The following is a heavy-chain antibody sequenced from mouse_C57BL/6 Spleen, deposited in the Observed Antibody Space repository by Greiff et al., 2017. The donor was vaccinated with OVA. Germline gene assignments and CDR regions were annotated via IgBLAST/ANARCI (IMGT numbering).Heavy chain of an antibody. CDR3: SSKSNYINYPVDY. CDR1: GYTFTSYW. V-gene: IGHV1-64*01. D-gene: IGHD2-5*01. Sequence: QVQLQQPGAELVKPGASVKLSCKASGYTFTSYWMHWVKQRPGQGLEWIGMIHPNSGSTKYNEKFKSKATLTVDKSSSTAYMQLSSLTSEDSAVYYCSSKSNYINYPVDYWGQGTTLTVSS. CDR2: IHPNSGST. J-gene: IGHJ2*01.